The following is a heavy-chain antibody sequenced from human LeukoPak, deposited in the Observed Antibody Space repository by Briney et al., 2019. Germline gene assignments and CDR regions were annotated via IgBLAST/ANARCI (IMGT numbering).Heavy chain of an antibody. V-gene: IGHV1-8*03. CDR2: MNPNSGNT. CDR3: AREGRGVPGAIAAVKGFDY. Sequence: ASVKVSCKASGYTFTTYDITWVRQATGQGLEWMGWMNPNSGNTAYAQKFQGRVTITRNTSISTAYMELSSLRSEDTAIYYCAREGRGVPGAIAAVKGFDYWGQGTLVTVSS. D-gene: IGHD6-13*01. J-gene: IGHJ4*02. CDR1: GYTFTTYD.